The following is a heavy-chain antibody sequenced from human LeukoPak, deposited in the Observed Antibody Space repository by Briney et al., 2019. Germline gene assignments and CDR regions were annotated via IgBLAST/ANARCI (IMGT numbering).Heavy chain of an antibody. Sequence: ASVKVSCKASGGTFSSYGISWVRQAPGQGLEWMGWISAYNGNTNYAQKLQGRVTMTTDTSTSTVYMELRSLRSDNTAVYYCARGSSWWGNWFDPWGQGTLVTVSS. J-gene: IGHJ5*02. CDR3: ARGSSWWGNWFDP. CDR2: ISAYNGNT. CDR1: GGTFSSYG. V-gene: IGHV1-18*01. D-gene: IGHD6-13*01.